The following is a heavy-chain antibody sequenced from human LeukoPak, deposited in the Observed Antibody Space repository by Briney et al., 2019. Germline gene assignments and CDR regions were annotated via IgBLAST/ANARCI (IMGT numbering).Heavy chain of an antibody. CDR3: ARDCSSNTCRELLDH. CDR2: INPSGDTP. J-gene: IGHJ4*02. D-gene: IGHD2-2*01. Sequence: AAVKLSCKASGYTLTSYYTHWVRQAPGQGLEWMGIINPSGDTPTYAQKFQGRVTMNRDTSTNTDYMELRSLRYEDTDVYYCARDCSSNTCRELLDHWGQGTLVPVFS. V-gene: IGHV1-46*01. CDR1: GYTLTSYY.